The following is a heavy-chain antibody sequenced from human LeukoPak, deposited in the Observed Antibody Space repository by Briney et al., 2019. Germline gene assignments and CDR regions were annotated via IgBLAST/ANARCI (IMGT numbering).Heavy chain of an antibody. J-gene: IGHJ6*03. CDR3: AKSIASAGTNSCYYMDV. CDR1: GGSISSHY. D-gene: IGHD6-13*01. Sequence: SSETLSLTCTVSGGSISSHYWSWIRQPPGKGLEWIGYIYYSGSTNYNPSLKSRVTMSVDTSKNQFSLRLSSVTAADTAVYFCAKSIASAGTNSCYYMDVWGTGTTVTVSS. CDR2: IYYSGST. V-gene: IGHV4-59*08.